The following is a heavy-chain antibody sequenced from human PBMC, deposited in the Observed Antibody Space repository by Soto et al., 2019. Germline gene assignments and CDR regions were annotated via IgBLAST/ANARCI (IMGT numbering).Heavy chain of an antibody. CDR3: ARDYGDYAPNY. V-gene: IGHV3-23*01. CDR1: GFIFSNFA. J-gene: IGHJ4*02. CDR2: IRQSGDRS. Sequence: GGSLRLSCAASGFIFSNFAMYWVRRAPGKGLEWVSAIRQSGDRSYYADSVKGRFTISRHNSKNTLYLQMNSVRAEDTAGYYCARDYGDYAPNYWGQGPLVTVSS. D-gene: IGHD4-17*01.